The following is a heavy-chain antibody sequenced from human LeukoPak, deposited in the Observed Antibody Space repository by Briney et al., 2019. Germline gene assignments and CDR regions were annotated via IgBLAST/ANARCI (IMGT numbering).Heavy chain of an antibody. CDR1: GGSIISGGYS. CDR3: AREPYDSSAQGAFDI. V-gene: IGHV4-30-2*01. CDR2: IYHSGST. D-gene: IGHD3-22*01. J-gene: IGHJ3*02. Sequence: SQSLSLTCAVSGGSIISGGYSWSWIRQPPGKGLEWIGYIYHSGSTYYNPSLKSRVTISVDRSKNQFSLKLSSVTAADTAVYYCAREPYDSSAQGAFDIWGQGTMVTVSS.